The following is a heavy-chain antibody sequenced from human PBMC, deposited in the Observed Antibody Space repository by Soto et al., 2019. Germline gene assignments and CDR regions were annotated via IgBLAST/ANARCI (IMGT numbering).Heavy chain of an antibody. CDR1: GFTFSNYG. Sequence: SGGSLRLSCAASGFTFSNYGMHWVRQAPGKGLEWVAVIWYDGSNKYYADSVKGRFTISRDNSKNTLYLQMNSLRAEDTAVYYCAREGREDCSGGSCYSIDAFDIWGQGTMVTVSS. V-gene: IGHV3-33*01. CDR3: AREGREDCSGGSCYSIDAFDI. D-gene: IGHD2-15*01. CDR2: IWYDGSNK. J-gene: IGHJ3*02.